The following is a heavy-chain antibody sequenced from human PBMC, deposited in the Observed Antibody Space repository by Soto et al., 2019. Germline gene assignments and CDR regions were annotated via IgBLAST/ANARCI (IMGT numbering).Heavy chain of an antibody. CDR3: VRVRGPWYGYGVTNH. CDR2: IFSNDHK. Sequence: QVTLKESGPALVKPTETLTLTCTVSGFSLNDTRMGVSWIRQPPGKALEWLAHIFSNDHKDYSTSLRSRLTISHGTSKTQVVLKMTNLDPVDTATYYCVRVRGPWYGYGVTNHWGGGTLATVCS. D-gene: IGHD5-18*01. CDR1: GFSLNDTRMG. V-gene: IGHV2-26*01. J-gene: IGHJ1*01.